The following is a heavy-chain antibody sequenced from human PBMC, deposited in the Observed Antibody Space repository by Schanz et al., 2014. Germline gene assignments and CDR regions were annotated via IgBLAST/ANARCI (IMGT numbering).Heavy chain of an antibody. CDR1: GFTFRSYG. D-gene: IGHD3-3*01. CDR2: ISHDGHRD. Sequence: QVQLVESGGGVVQPGRSLRLSCAASGFTFRSYGMHWVRQAPGKGLEWVAQISHDGHRDFYADSVKGRFTISRDNSKNTLYLQMNSLRADDTAVYYCARDLLVSHYDFWSGNDYWGQGTLVTVSS. CDR3: ARDLLVSHYDFWSGNDY. J-gene: IGHJ4*02. V-gene: IGHV3-30*19.